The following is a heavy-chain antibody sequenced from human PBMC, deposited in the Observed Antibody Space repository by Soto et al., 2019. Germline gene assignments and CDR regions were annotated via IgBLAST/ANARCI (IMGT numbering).Heavy chain of an antibody. V-gene: IGHV3-7*04. CDR1: GFTFSSYW. D-gene: IGHD3-22*01. Sequence: GGSLRLSCAASGFTFSSYWMSWVRQAPGKGLEWVANIKQDGSQKWYVDSVKGRFTISRDNAKNSLYLQMNSLRAEDTAVYYCARGDYYDSSGPFSDAFDIWGQGTMVTVSS. CDR3: ARGDYYDSSGPFSDAFDI. J-gene: IGHJ3*02. CDR2: IKQDGSQK.